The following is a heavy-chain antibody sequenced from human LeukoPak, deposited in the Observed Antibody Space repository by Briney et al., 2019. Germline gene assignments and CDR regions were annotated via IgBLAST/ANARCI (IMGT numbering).Heavy chain of an antibody. D-gene: IGHD6-19*01. Sequence: SETLSLTCAVSGGSISSGSYYWSWIRQPAGKGLEWIGRIYTSGSTNYNPSLKSRVTISVDTSKNQFSLKLSSVTAADTAVYYCARGWLAFDYWGQGTLVTVS. V-gene: IGHV4-61*02. CDR3: ARGWLAFDY. CDR1: GGSISSGSYY. CDR2: IYTSGST. J-gene: IGHJ4*02.